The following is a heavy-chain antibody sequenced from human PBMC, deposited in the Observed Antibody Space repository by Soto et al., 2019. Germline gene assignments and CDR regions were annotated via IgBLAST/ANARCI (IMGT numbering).Heavy chain of an antibody. V-gene: IGHV3-33*01. CDR2: MWFDGSNK. CDR1: GFTFSSYG. CDR3: ARDGYYYGSGTYYNDY. D-gene: IGHD3-10*01. J-gene: IGHJ4*02. Sequence: QVQLVESGGGVVQPGRSLRLSCAASGFTFSSYGMHWVRQAPGKGLEWVAVMWFDGSNKDYADSVKGRFTISRDNSKNTLYLQMNSLRAEDTAVYYCARDGYYYGSGTYYNDYWGQGTLVTVSS.